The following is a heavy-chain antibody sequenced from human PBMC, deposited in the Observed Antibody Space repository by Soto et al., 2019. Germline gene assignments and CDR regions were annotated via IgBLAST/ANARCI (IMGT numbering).Heavy chain of an antibody. V-gene: IGHV3-48*01. CDR2: ISSSSDTI. D-gene: IGHD1-1*01. CDR1: GFSFSSHS. CDR3: ASWAGGNWLGPFCY. J-gene: IGHJ4*02. Sequence: EVQLVESGGGLVQPGGSLRLSCTVSGFSFSSHSMNWVRQAPGKGLEWLAYISSSSDTIYYADSVRGRFTISRHNAENSAYLQMNSRGAEDTAVYYCASWAGGNWLGPFCYWGQGTPVPVSS.